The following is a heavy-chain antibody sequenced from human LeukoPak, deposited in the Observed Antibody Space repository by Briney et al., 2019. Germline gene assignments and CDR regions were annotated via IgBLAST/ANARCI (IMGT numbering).Heavy chain of an antibody. D-gene: IGHD3-3*01. V-gene: IGHV3-23*01. Sequence: GGFLRLSCAASEFTFSTYPMSWVRQAPGKGLEWVSLISDGAATTYYADSVKGRFTISRDNSKNTLYLQMNSLRAEDTAVYYCAKVGFSEMEWLLYSDHWGQGTLVTVSS. J-gene: IGHJ4*02. CDR1: EFTFSTYP. CDR2: ISDGAATT. CDR3: AKVGFSEMEWLLYSDH.